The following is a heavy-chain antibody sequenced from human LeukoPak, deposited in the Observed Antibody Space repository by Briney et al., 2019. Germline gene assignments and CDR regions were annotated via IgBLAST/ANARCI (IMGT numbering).Heavy chain of an antibody. J-gene: IGHJ4*02. CDR2: IFTSGSA. D-gene: IGHD3-10*01. CDR1: GVSISKYY. CDR3: ASGYGSGSYLY. V-gene: IGHV4-4*07. Sequence: PSETLSLTCTVSGVSISKYYLSWIRQPAGKGLEWIGRIFTSGSATSSSSLKSRVTMSADTSKNQFSLNLSSVTAADTAVYFCASGYGSGSYLYWGQGTLVTVSS.